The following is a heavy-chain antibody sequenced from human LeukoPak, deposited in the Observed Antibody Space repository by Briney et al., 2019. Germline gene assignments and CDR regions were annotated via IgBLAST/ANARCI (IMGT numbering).Heavy chain of an antibody. CDR3: ARAPQRSYQHNWFDP. CDR1: GGSFSGYY. V-gene: IGHV4-34*01. D-gene: IGHD2-21*01. J-gene: IGHJ5*02. CDR2: INHSGST. Sequence: PSETLSLTCAVYGGSFSGYYWSWIRQPPGEGLEWMGEINHSGSTNYNPSLKSRVTISVDTSKNQFSLKLSSVTAADTAVYYCARAPQRSYQHNWFDPWGQGTLVTVSS.